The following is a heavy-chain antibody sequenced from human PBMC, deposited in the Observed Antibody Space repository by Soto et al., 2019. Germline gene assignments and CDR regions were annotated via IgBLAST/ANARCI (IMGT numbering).Heavy chain of an antibody. Sequence: QVQLVQSGAEVKKPGSSVKVSCKASGGTFSSYAISWVRQAPGQGLEWMGGIIPIFGTANYAQKFQGRVTITADKSTSTAYMELSSLSSEDTAVYYCGGSGYASPPNWFDPWGQGTLVTVSS. CDR2: IIPIFGTA. CDR1: GGTFSSYA. V-gene: IGHV1-69*06. J-gene: IGHJ5*02. CDR3: GGSGYASPPNWFDP. D-gene: IGHD5-12*01.